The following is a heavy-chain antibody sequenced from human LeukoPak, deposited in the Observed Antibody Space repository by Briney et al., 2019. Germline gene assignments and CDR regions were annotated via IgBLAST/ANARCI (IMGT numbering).Heavy chain of an antibody. CDR3: AGGGYYGSGSYEGGTDY. V-gene: IGHV4-59*08. CDR1: GGSISSYY. J-gene: IGHJ4*02. CDR2: IYYSGST. D-gene: IGHD3-10*01. Sequence: SETLSLTCTVSGGSISSYYWSWIRQPPGKGLEWIGYIYYSGSTNYNPSLKSRVTVSVDTSKNQFSLKLSSVTAADTAVYYCAGGGYYGSGSYEGGTDYWGQGTLVTVSS.